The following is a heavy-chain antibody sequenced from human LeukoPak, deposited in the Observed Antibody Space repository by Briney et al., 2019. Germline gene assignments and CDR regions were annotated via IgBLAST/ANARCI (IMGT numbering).Heavy chain of an antibody. J-gene: IGHJ4*02. D-gene: IGHD3-10*01. V-gene: IGHV3-23*01. CDR2: ISGSGGST. CDR3: ATDRDYYGSGSPY. Sequence: GGSLRLSCAASGFTFSSYAMSWVRQAPGKGLEWVSAISGSGGSTYYADSVKGRFTISRDNSKNTLYLQMNSLRAEDTAVYYCATDRDYYGSGSPYWGQGTLVTVSS. CDR1: GFTFSSYA.